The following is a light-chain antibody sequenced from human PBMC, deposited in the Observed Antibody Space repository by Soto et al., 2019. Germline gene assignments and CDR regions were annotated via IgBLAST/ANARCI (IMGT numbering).Light chain of an antibody. Sequence: QSALTQPASVSASPGQSITISCTGTSSDVGGYNYVSWYQQHPGKAPQLMIYDVSYRPSGISNRFSGSKSGNTASLTISGLQAEDEADYYCSSYTSSSTRVVFGGGTQLTVL. CDR3: SSYTSSSTRVV. CDR1: SSDVGGYNY. J-gene: IGLJ2*01. V-gene: IGLV2-14*01. CDR2: DVS.